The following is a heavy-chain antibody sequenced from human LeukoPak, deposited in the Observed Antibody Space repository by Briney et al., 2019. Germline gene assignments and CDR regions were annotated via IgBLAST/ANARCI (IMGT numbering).Heavy chain of an antibody. V-gene: IGHV3-23*01. Sequence: GGSLRLSCTASGFTFSNYAMSWVRQAAGKGLEWVSTISGSGGSTYYADSVKGRFTISRDNSKNTLYLQMNSLRAEDTAVYYCAKAVHSSGWFSYFDYWGQGTLVTVSS. CDR3: AKAVHSSGWFSYFDY. J-gene: IGHJ4*02. CDR1: GFTFSNYA. D-gene: IGHD6-19*01. CDR2: ISGSGGST.